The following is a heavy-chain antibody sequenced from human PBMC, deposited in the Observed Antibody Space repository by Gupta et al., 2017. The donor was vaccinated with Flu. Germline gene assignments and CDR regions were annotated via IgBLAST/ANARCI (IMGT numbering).Heavy chain of an antibody. V-gene: IGHV1-69*06. CDR2: IIPIFGTA. D-gene: IGHD3-10*01. CDR3: ARGGPRPYYYYGMDV. Sequence: APGQGLEWMGGIIPIFGTANYAQKFQGRVTITADKSTSTAYRELSSLRSEDTAVYYCARGGPRPYYYYGMDVWGQGTTVTVSS. J-gene: IGHJ6*02.